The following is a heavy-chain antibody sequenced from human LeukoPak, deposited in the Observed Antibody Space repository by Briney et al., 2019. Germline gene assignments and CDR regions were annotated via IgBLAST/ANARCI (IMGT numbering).Heavy chain of an antibody. J-gene: IGHJ5*02. Sequence: SETLSLTCTVSGGSISSYYWSWIGQPPGKGLEWIGYIYYSGSTNYNPSLKSRVTISVDTSKNQFSLKLSSVTAADTAVYYCARAGLPHGSGSYYRPGNWFDPWGQGTLVTVSS. V-gene: IGHV4-59*01. CDR3: ARAGLPHGSGSYYRPGNWFDP. CDR1: GGSISSYY. CDR2: IYYSGST. D-gene: IGHD3-10*01.